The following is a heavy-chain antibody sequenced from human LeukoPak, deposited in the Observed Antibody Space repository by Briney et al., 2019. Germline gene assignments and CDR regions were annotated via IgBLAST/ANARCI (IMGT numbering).Heavy chain of an antibody. J-gene: IGHJ4*02. Sequence: GRSLRLSCAASGFTFSTYGMHWVRQAPGQGLEWLAVIWYDGSNIYYEDYVKGRFAISRDNSRTSLYLHLNSLRAEDTAVYYCASVRDNYDISSFSALDYWGQGTLVTVSS. V-gene: IGHV3-33*01. D-gene: IGHD3-22*01. CDR1: GFTFSTYG. CDR2: IWYDGSNI. CDR3: ASVRDNYDISSFSALDY.